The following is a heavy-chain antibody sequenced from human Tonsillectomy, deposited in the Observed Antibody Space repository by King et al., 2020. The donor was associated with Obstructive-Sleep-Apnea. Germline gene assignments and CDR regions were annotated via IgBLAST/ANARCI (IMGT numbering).Heavy chain of an antibody. Sequence: VQLVESGGAVVQPGRSLRLSCAASGFTFSSYTLHWVRQAPGKGLDWVAVIAHVGDIKSYADSVKGRFAISRDNSKNTLYLRLNSLTTEDTGVYYCARDQSGQCRGGACFGLDFWGQGTVVTVSS. V-gene: IGHV3-30*09. D-gene: IGHD2-15*01. CDR1: GFTFSSYT. J-gene: IGHJ4*02. CDR2: IAHVGDIK. CDR3: ARDQSGQCRGGACFGLDF.